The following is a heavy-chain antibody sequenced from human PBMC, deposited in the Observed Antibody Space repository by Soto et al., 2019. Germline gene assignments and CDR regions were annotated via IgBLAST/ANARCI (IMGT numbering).Heavy chain of an antibody. J-gene: IGHJ4*02. Sequence: PSETLSLTCTVCDGSISRSSYYWGWIRQPPSKGLEWIASISYSGSTYYNPSLKSRLTISVDTSKNQLSPKLSSVTAADTAVYFCVVYSTSSGSFDYLGQGTLVTVSS. CDR2: ISYSGST. CDR1: DGSISRSSYY. D-gene: IGHD6-6*01. CDR3: VVYSTSSGSFDY. V-gene: IGHV4-39*01.